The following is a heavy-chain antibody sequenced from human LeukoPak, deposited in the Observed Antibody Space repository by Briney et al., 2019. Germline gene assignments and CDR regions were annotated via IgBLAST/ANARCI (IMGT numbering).Heavy chain of an antibody. V-gene: IGHV3-30*03. CDR2: ISYDGSNK. Sequence: GGSLRLSCAASGFTFSSYGMHWVRQAPGKGLEWVAVISYDGSNKYYADSVKGRFTISRDKSKNTLYLQMNSLRAEDTAVYYCATNWGNYFDYWGQGTLVTVSS. CDR1: GFTFSSYG. J-gene: IGHJ4*02. D-gene: IGHD7-27*01. CDR3: ATNWGNYFDY.